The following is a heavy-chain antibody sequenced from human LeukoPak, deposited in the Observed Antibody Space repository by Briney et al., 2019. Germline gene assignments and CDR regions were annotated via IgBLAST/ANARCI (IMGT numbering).Heavy chain of an antibody. V-gene: IGHV3-23*01. D-gene: IGHD3-10*01. J-gene: IGHJ4*02. CDR1: GFTFSSYA. CDR2: ISGSGGST. CDR3: AKGPYYYGSGSYTDY. Sequence: GGSLRLSCAASGFTFSSYAMSWVRQAPGKGLEWVSAISGSGGSTYYADSVKGRFTISRDNSKNTLYLQMNSLGAEDTAVYYCAKGPYYYGSGSYTDYWGQGTLVTVSS.